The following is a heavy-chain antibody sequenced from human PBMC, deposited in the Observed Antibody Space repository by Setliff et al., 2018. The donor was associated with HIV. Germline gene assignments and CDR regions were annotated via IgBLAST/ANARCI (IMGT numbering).Heavy chain of an antibody. CDR1: GGSIRSTSDY. J-gene: IGHJ4*02. Sequence: SETLSLTCTVSGGSIRSTSDYWGWIRQPPGKGLEWIGSIYYSGSTYYNPSLKSRVTISVDTSKNQFSLKLSSVTAADTAVYYCARHPPYCSGGSCYRGRGYYFDYWGQGTLVTVSS. CDR3: ARHPPYCSGGSCYRGRGYYFDY. CDR2: IYYSGST. D-gene: IGHD2-15*01. V-gene: IGHV4-39*01.